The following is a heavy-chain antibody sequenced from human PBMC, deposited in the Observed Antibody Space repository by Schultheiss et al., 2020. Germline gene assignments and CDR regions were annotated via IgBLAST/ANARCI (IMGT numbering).Heavy chain of an antibody. J-gene: IGHJ4*02. CDR1: GGSISSYY. CDR3: ARDHDSSGDIKRDY. Sequence: SETLSLTCTVSGGSISSYYWSWIRQPPGKGLEWIGYIYYSGSTYYNPSLKSRVTISVDTSKNQFSLKLSSVTAADTAVYYCARDHDSSGDIKRDYWGQGTLVTVSS. D-gene: IGHD3-22*01. CDR2: IYYSGST. V-gene: IGHV4-59*12.